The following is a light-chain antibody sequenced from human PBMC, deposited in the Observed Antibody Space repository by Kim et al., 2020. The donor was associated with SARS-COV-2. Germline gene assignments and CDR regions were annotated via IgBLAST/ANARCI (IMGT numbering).Light chain of an antibody. J-gene: IGKJ2*01. CDR2: GAS. V-gene: IGKV3-20*01. CDR1: QSVSSSY. Sequence: WSPGERATLSCRASQSVSSSYLAWYQQTPGQAPRLLIYGASSRATGIPDRFSGSGSGTDFTLTISRLEPEDFAVYYCPQYGSSPYTFGQGTKLEI. CDR3: PQYGSSPYT.